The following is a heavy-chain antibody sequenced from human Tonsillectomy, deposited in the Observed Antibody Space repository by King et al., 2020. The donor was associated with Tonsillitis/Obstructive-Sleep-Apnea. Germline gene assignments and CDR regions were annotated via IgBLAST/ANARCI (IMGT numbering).Heavy chain of an antibody. J-gene: IGHJ4*02. CDR3: AREVEQQLTPRDY. CDR2: ISYDGSNK. CDR1: GFTFSSYA. Sequence: VQLVESGGGVVQPGRSLRLSCAASGFTFSSYAMHWVRQAPGKGLEWVAVISYDGSNKYYADSVKGRFTISRDNSKNTLYLQMNSLRAEDTAVYYCAREVEQQLTPRDYWGQGTLVTVSS. V-gene: IGHV3-30*04. D-gene: IGHD6-13*01.